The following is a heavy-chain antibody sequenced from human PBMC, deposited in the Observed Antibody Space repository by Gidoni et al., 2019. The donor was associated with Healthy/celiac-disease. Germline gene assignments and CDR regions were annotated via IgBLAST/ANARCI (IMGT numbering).Heavy chain of an antibody. V-gene: IGHV3-23*01. J-gene: IGHJ6*02. Sequence: EVQLLESGGGLVQPGGSLRLSCAASGFTFSSDAMSWVRQAPGQGLEWVSAISGSGGSTYYADSVKGRFTISRDNSKNTLYLQMNSLRAEDTAVYYCAKNTTPQWLVTYYYYGMDVWGQGTTVTVSS. CDR1: GFTFSSDA. CDR2: ISGSGGST. CDR3: AKNTTPQWLVTYYYYGMDV. D-gene: IGHD6-19*01.